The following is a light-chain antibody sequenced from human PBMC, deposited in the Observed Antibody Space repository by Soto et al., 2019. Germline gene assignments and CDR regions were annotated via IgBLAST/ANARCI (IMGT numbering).Light chain of an antibody. J-gene: IGLJ1*01. CDR1: NNDVGYYFL. CDR2: EVT. CDR3: CSYAGRYTTLYV. Sequence: SALTQPSSVSGSPGPSITISCTGTNNDVGYYFLVSWYQHHPGRAPKLIIYEVTKLPSGISNRFSGSKSGNTASLTISGLQAEDEAHYYCCSYAGRYTTLYVFGNGTKGTAL. V-gene: IGLV2-23*02.